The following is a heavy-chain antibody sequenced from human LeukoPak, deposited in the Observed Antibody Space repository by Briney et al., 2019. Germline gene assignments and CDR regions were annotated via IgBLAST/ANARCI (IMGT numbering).Heavy chain of an antibody. CDR2: ISGSGGST. Sequence: PGGSLRLSCAASGFTFSSYAMSWVRQAPGKGLEWVSAISGSGGSTYYADSVKGRFTISRDNSKNTLYLQMNSLRAEDTAVYYCAEGWSGYSYGPRSAFDIWGQGTMVTVSS. D-gene: IGHD5-18*01. V-gene: IGHV3-23*01. CDR1: GFTFSSYA. CDR3: AEGWSGYSYGPRSAFDI. J-gene: IGHJ3*02.